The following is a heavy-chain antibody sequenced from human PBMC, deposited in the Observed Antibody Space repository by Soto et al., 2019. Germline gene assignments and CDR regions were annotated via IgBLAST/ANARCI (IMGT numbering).Heavy chain of an antibody. Sequence: QVQLVQSGAEVRQPGSSVRVSCKASGGTFDAYTITWVRQAPGQGLEWMGGIIPLFGTANYAQKFQGRVTITADESTTTAHMDLSSLRSEETAVYFCARLGTNAMDVWGQGTTVTISS. CDR1: GGTFDAYT. CDR2: IIPLFGTA. V-gene: IGHV1-69*01. D-gene: IGHD2-2*01. CDR3: ARLGTNAMDV. J-gene: IGHJ6*02.